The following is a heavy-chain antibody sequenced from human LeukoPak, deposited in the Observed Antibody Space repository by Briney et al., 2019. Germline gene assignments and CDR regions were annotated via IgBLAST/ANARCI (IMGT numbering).Heavy chain of an antibody. Sequence: GGSLRLSCAASGFTFSSYAMYWVRQAPGKGLQWVATILYDGSNKYYVDSVKGRFTISRDNSKNTLYLLMNSLRAEDTAVYYCARDMGYYDFRSGFDYWGQGTLVTVSS. D-gene: IGHD3-3*01. CDR3: ARDMGYYDFRSGFDY. V-gene: IGHV3-30*04. CDR1: GFTFSSYA. J-gene: IGHJ4*02. CDR2: ILYDGSNK.